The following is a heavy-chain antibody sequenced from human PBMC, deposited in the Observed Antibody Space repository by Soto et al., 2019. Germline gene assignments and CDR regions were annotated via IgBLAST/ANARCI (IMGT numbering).Heavy chain of an antibody. D-gene: IGHD3-9*01. V-gene: IGHV1-8*02. Sequence: ASVKVSCKASGYTFDNYDIHSVRQAPGQGLEWMGRVNLKTGDTVHAENFQGRVTITRSTSISTAYLELNSLRFEDTAVYYCARSPSLKRYFDWLPNNSWFDPWGQGTLVTVSS. J-gene: IGHJ5*02. CDR1: GYTFDNYD. CDR2: VNLKTGDT. CDR3: ARSPSLKRYFDWLPNNSWFDP.